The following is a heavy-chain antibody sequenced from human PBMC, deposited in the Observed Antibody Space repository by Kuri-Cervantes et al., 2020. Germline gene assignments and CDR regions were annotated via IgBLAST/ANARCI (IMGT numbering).Heavy chain of an antibody. CDR1: GFTVSSNY. CDR2: IYSCGST. J-gene: IGHJ6*02. V-gene: IGHV3-66*03. CDR3: ARGGEWACYYYYGMDV. D-gene: IGHD3-16*01. Sequence: GESLKISCAASGFTVSSNYMSWVRQAPGKGLEWVSVIYSCGSTYYADSVKGRFTISRDNAKNSLYLQMNSLRDEDTAVYYCARGGEWACYYYYGMDVWGQGTTVTVSS.